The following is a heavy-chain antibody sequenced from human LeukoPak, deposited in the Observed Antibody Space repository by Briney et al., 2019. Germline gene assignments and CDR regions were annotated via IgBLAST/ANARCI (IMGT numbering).Heavy chain of an antibody. J-gene: IGHJ4*02. Sequence: PGGSLRLSCAASGFTFSSYGMHWVRQAPGKGLEWVAFIRYDGSNKYYADSVKGRFTISRDNSKNTLYLQMNSLRAEDTAVYYCAKDIVGEDDGGFDYWGQGTLVTVSS. V-gene: IGHV3-30*02. CDR2: IRYDGSNK. CDR3: AKDIVGEDDGGFDY. CDR1: GFTFSSYG. D-gene: IGHD3-10*01.